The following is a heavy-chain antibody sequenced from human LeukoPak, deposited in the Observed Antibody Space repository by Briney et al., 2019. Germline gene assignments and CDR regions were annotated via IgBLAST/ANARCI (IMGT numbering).Heavy chain of an antibody. D-gene: IGHD2-2*01. V-gene: IGHV4-39*07. CDR1: GGSLNTNIYY. J-gene: IGHJ6*03. CDR3: VRVAAHCSSTSCFSDYYHYYYMDV. CDR2: RFYSGST. Sequence: SEILSLTCNVSGGSLNTNIYYWGWIRQPPEKGLEWIGSRFYSGSTYHNPSLKSRVTISVDTSKNLFSLILHSVTAADTAVYYCVRVAAHCSSTSCFSDYYHYYYMDVWGKGTTVTVSS.